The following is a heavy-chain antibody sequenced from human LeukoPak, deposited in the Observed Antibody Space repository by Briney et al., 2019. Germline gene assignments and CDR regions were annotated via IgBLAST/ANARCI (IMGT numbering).Heavy chain of an antibody. CDR1: GFTFSSYS. J-gene: IGHJ4*02. D-gene: IGHD3-22*01. CDR3: ARDFDYYDSSGYYFFDY. Sequence: GGPLRLSCAASGFTFSSYSMNWVRQAPGKGLEWVSSISSSSSYIYYADSVKGRFTISRDNAKNSLYLQMNSLRAEDTAVYYCARDFDYYDSSGYYFFDYWGQGTLVTVSS. CDR2: ISSSSSYI. V-gene: IGHV3-21*01.